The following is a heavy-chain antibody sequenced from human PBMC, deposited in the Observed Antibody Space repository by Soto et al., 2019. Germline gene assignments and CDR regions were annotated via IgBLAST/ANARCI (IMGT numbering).Heavy chain of an antibody. CDR2: INAGNGNT. D-gene: IGHD1-26*01. V-gene: IGHV1-3*01. Sequence: ASLKVSWKASGYTFTSYAMHWRRQAPGQRLEWMGWINAGNGNTKYSQKFQGRVTLSVDTSKNQFALKLSSVTAAETAVYYCARHGITGSYYDAFDIWGQGTMVTVSS. J-gene: IGHJ3*02. CDR3: ARHGITGSYYDAFDI. CDR1: GYTFTSYA.